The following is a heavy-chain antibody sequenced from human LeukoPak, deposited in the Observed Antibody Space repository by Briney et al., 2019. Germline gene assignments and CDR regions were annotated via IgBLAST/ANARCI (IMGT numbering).Heavy chain of an antibody. J-gene: IGHJ6*02. D-gene: IGHD2-15*01. CDR1: GFTFSSYA. V-gene: IGHV3-30-3*01. CDR2: ISYDGSNK. CDR3: ARDRGGGLDV. Sequence: PGGSLRLSCAASGFTFSSYAMHWVRQAPGKGLEWVAVISYDGSNKYYGDSVKGRFTISRDNSKNTLSLQMDSLRAEDTALYFCARDRGGGLDVWGQGTTVTVSS.